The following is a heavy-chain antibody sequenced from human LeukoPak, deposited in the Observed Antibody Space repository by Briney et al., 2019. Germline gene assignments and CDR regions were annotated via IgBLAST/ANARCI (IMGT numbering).Heavy chain of an antibody. J-gene: IGHJ4*02. Sequence: ASVKVSCKASGYTFTGYYMHWVRQAPGQGLEWMGWINPNSGVTNYAQKFQGRVTMTRDTSVSTAYMELRRLRSDDTAVYYCAREDIVLVSAAKDYWGQGTLVTVSS. D-gene: IGHD2-2*01. CDR2: INPNSGVT. CDR1: GYTFTGYY. CDR3: AREDIVLVSAAKDY. V-gene: IGHV1-2*02.